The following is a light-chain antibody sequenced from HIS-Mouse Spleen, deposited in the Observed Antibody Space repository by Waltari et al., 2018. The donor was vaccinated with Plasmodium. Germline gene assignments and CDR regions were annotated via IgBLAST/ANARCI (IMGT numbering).Light chain of an antibody. V-gene: IGLV3-1*01. CDR3: QAWDSSTAWV. Sequence: SYELTQPPSVSVSPGQTASITCSGDKLGDKYACWYQQKPGQSPVLVIYQDSKRPSGSAERFSGSNSGNTATLTISGTQAMDEADYYGQAWDSSTAWVFGGGTKLTVL. J-gene: IGLJ2*01. CDR2: QDS. CDR1: KLGDKY.